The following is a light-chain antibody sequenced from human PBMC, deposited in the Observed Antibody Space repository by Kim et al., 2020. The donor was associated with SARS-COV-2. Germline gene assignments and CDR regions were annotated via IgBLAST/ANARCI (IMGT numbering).Light chain of an antibody. CDR3: QVWDTGSDHPI. J-gene: IGLJ2*01. V-gene: IGLV3-21*04. CDR2: YDT. Sequence: SYELTQPPSVSVAPGKTARITCGENSIGLQSVHWYQQKPGQAPVLVIYYDTDRPSGIPERFSGSNSGNTATLTISRVEAGDEADYYCQVWDTGSDHPIFGGGTKLTVL. CDR1: SIGLQS.